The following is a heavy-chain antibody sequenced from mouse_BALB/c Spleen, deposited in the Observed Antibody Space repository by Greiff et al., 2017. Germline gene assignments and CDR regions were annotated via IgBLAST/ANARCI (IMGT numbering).Heavy chain of an antibody. J-gene: IGHJ1*01. Sequence: EVKLVESGGDLVKPGGSLKLSCAASGFTFSSYGMSWVRQTPDKRLEWVATISSGGSYTYYPDSVKGRFTISRDNAKNTLYLQMSSLKSEDTAMYYCARHGNYGTGYFDVWGAGTTVTVSS. V-gene: IGHV5-6*02. CDR2: ISSGGSYT. CDR3: ARHGNYGTGYFDV. CDR1: GFTFSSYG. D-gene: IGHD2-1*01.